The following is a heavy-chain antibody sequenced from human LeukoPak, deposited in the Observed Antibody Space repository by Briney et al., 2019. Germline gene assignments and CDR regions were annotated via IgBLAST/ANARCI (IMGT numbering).Heavy chain of an antibody. V-gene: IGHV1-46*01. CDR1: GYIFTNYY. CDR2: ISPTGSST. CDR3: AREESGGYFDY. Sequence: ASVKVSCKASGYIFTNYYMHWGRQAPGQGLEWLGLISPTGSSTNYAQKFRGRVTMTRDTSTTTVYMELSSLRSEDTAVYYCAREESGGYFDYWGQGTLVTVSS. D-gene: IGHD2-8*02. J-gene: IGHJ4*02.